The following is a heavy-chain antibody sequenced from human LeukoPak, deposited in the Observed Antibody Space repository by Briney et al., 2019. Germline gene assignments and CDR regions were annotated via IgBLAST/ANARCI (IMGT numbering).Heavy chain of an antibody. CDR3: ARDYGEGGYYFDY. CDR1: GFTFSSYG. V-gene: IGHV3-74*01. CDR2: ISSDGSST. J-gene: IGHJ4*02. Sequence: GGSLRLSCAASGFTFSSYGMHWVRQAPGKGLVWLSRISSDGSSTNYADSVKGRFTISRDNAKNTLYLQMNSLRAEDTAVYYCARDYGEGGYYFDYWGQGTLVTVSS. D-gene: IGHD4-17*01.